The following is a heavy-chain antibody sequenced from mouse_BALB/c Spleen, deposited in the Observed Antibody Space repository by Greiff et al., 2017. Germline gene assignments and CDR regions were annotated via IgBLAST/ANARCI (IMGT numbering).Heavy chain of an antibody. CDR2: IWGDGST. J-gene: IGHJ4*01. CDR1: GFLLTGYG. Sequence: VQLVESGPGLVAPSQSLSITCTVSGFLLTGYGVNWVRQPPGKGLEWLGMIWGDGSTDYNSALKSRLSISKDNSKSQVFLKMNSLQTDDTARYYCAREDGYYVLYAMDYWGQGTSVTVSS. V-gene: IGHV2-6-7*01. CDR3: AREDGYYVLYAMDY. D-gene: IGHD2-3*01.